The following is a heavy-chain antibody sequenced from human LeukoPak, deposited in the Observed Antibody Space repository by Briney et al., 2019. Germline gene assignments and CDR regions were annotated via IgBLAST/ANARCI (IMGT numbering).Heavy chain of an antibody. CDR1: GFTFSSYE. Sequence: GGSLRLSCAASGFTFSSYEMNWVRQAPGKGLEWVSYISSSGTTIHYADSVKGRFTISRDNANNSLYLQMNSLRAEDTAVYYCARAGWFGVISPRTDYWGQATLVTVSS. CDR2: ISSSGTTI. D-gene: IGHD3-10*01. V-gene: IGHV3-48*03. J-gene: IGHJ4*02. CDR3: ARAGWFGVISPRTDY.